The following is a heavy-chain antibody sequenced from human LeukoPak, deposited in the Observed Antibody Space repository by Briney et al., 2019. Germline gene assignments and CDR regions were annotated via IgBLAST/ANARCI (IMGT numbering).Heavy chain of an antibody. D-gene: IGHD1-26*01. CDR3: ARAPRSGSFLDY. V-gene: IGHV1-69*04. CDR2: IIPILGIA. J-gene: IGHJ4*02. Sequence: GASVKVSCKASGGTFSSYAISWVRQAPGQGLEWMGRIIPILGIANYAQKFQGRVTITADKSTSTAYMELSSLRSEDTAVYYCARAPRSGSFLDYWGQGTLVTVSS. CDR1: GGTFSSYA.